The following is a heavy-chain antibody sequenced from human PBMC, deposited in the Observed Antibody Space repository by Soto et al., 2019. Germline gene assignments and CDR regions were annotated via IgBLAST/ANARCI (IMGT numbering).Heavy chain of an antibody. J-gene: IGHJ5*02. CDR2: IIPIFGTA. CDR1: GGTFSSYA. Sequence: ASVKVSCKASGGTFSSYAISWVRQAPGQGLEWMGGIIPIFGTANYAQKFQGRVTITADESTSTAYMELSSLRSEDTAVYYCARFSSSIVGWFDPWGQGTLVTVSS. D-gene: IGHD6-13*01. V-gene: IGHV1-69*13. CDR3: ARFSSSIVGWFDP.